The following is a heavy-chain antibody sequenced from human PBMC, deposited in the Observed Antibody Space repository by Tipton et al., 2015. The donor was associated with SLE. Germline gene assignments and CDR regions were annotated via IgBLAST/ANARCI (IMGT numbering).Heavy chain of an antibody. V-gene: IGHV4-39*02. CDR1: GGSIASSSYY. J-gene: IGHJ4*02. CDR3: AREISGGETY. Sequence: TLSLTCTVSGGSIASSSYYWAWIRQPPGKGLDWVGSIFCTGTTYYNPSLKSRVSISVDTSKNQFSLKVTSVTAADTAVYYCAREISGGETYWGQGTLVTVSS. CDR2: IFCTGTT. D-gene: IGHD3-10*01.